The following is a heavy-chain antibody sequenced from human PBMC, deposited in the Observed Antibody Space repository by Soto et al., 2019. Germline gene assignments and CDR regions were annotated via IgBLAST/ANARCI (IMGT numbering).Heavy chain of an antibody. D-gene: IGHD4-17*01. V-gene: IGHV3-33*01. CDR3: ARDRYGDYVLGWYFDL. Sequence: QVQLVESGGGVVQPGRSLRLSCAASGFTFSSYGMHWVRQAPGKGLEWVAVIWYDGSNKYYADSVKGRFTISRDNSKNTLYLQMNSLRAEDTAVYYCARDRYGDYVLGWYFDLWGRGTLVTVSS. J-gene: IGHJ2*01. CDR2: IWYDGSNK. CDR1: GFTFSSYG.